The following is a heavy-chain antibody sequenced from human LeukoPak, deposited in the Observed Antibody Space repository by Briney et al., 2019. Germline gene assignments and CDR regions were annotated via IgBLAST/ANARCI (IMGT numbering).Heavy chain of an antibody. Sequence: SETLSLTCAVPGGSISSGGYSWSWIRQPPGKGLEWIGYIYHSGSTYYNPSLKSRVTISVDRSKNQFSLKLSSVTAADTAVYYCARGVWVVVPAPSLGWFDPWGQGTLVTVSS. CDR3: ARGVWVVVPAPSLGWFDP. V-gene: IGHV4-30-2*01. CDR2: IYHSGST. D-gene: IGHD2-2*01. CDR1: GGSISSGGYS. J-gene: IGHJ5*02.